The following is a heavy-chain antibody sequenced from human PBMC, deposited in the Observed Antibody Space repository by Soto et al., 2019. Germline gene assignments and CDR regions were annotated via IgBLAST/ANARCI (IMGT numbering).Heavy chain of an antibody. J-gene: IGHJ5*02. Sequence: SETLSLTCAVSGGSLSSGCYSWRWIRQPPGKGLEWIGYIYYGGSTNYNPSLKSRVTISLDTSKNQFSLKLSSVTAADTAVYYCARDFEPSPGFDPWGQGTLVTVS. D-gene: IGHD3-9*01. V-gene: IGHV4-61*01. CDR3: ARDFEPSPGFDP. CDR2: IYYGGST. CDR1: GGSLSSGCYS.